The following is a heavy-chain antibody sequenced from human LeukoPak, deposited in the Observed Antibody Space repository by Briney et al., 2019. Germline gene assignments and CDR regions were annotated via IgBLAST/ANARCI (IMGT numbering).Heavy chain of an antibody. J-gene: IGHJ6*03. Sequence: PSETLSLTCTVSGNSISSGDNYWSWIRQPPGKGLEWIGEINHSGSTNYNPSLKSRVTISVDTSKNQFSLKLSSVTAADTAVYYCARVPYYGAPYYYYYMDVWGKGTTVTVSS. CDR3: ARVPYYGAPYYYYYMDV. D-gene: IGHD4-17*01. V-gene: IGHV4-39*07. CDR2: INHSGST. CDR1: GNSISSGDNY.